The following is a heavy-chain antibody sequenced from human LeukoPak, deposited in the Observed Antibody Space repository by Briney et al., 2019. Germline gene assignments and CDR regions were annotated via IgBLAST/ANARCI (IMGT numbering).Heavy chain of an antibody. Sequence: PGGSLRLSCAASGFTFDDYGMSWVRQAPGKGLEWVSGINWNGGSTGYADSVKGRFTISRDNAKNSVYLQMNSLTAEDTGLYYCARDATTAVGWVYMDVWGKGTPVTISS. J-gene: IGHJ6*03. V-gene: IGHV3-20*04. CDR2: INWNGGST. D-gene: IGHD6-13*01. CDR3: ARDATTAVGWVYMDV. CDR1: GFTFDDYG.